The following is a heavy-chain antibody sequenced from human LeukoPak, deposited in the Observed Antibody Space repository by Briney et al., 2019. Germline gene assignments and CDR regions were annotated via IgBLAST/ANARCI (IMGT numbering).Heavy chain of an antibody. D-gene: IGHD3-3*01. CDR1: GFTFSSYA. V-gene: IGHV3-23*01. Sequence: PGGSLRLSCAASGFTFSSYAMSWVRQAPGKGLEWVSAISGSGGSTYYADSVKGRFTISRDNAKNSLYLQVSSLRAEDTAVYYCMTGGHYSGTWGQGSLVTVSS. CDR2: ISGSGGST. J-gene: IGHJ5*02. CDR3: MTGGHYSGT.